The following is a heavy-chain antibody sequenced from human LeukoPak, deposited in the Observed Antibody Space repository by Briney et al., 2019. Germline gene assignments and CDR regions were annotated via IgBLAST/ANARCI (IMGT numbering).Heavy chain of an antibody. Sequence: SETLSLTCTVSGGSISSGSYYWSWIRQPAGKGLEWIVRIYTSGSTNYNLSLKSRVTISVDTSKNHFSLKLSSVPAADTAVYYCARSAGAIPYYYYYYMDVWGKGTTVTVSS. CDR2: IYTSGST. J-gene: IGHJ6*03. CDR3: ARSAGAIPYYYYYYMDV. D-gene: IGHD1-26*01. V-gene: IGHV4-61*02. CDR1: GGSISSGSYY.